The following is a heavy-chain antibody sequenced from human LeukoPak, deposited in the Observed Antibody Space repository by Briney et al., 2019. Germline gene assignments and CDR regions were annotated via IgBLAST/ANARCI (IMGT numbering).Heavy chain of an antibody. CDR1: GGTFSSYA. Sequence: ASVKVSCKASGGTFSSYAISWVRQAPGQGLEWMGGIIPIFGTAKYAQKFQGRVTITADESTSTAYMELSSLRSEDTAVYYCASADYGGNSGTDYWGQGTLVTVSS. CDR2: IIPIFGTA. CDR3: ASADYGGNSGTDY. D-gene: IGHD4-23*01. J-gene: IGHJ4*02. V-gene: IGHV1-69*13.